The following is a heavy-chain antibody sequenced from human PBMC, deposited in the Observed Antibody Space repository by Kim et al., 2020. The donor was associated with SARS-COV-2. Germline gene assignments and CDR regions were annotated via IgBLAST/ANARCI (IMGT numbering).Heavy chain of an antibody. D-gene: IGHD5-18*01. Sequence: SETLSLTCTVSGGSISSYYWSWIRQPPGKGLEWIGYIYYSGSTNYNPSLKSRVTISVDTSKNQFSLKLSSVTAADTAVYYCARGIEGGYSYGYDYYYYYMDVWGEGTTVTVSS. CDR2: IYYSGST. CDR3: ARGIEGGYSYGYDYYYYYMDV. J-gene: IGHJ6*03. V-gene: IGHV4-59*01. CDR1: GGSISSYY.